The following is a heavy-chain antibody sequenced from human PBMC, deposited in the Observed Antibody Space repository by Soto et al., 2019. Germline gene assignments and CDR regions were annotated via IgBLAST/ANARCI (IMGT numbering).Heavy chain of an antibody. V-gene: IGHV1-18*01. J-gene: IGHJ6*02. CDR2: ISGYNGDT. CDR3: AKNGHPPYYYYGMDV. Sequence: ASVKVSCKASGYSCSTYGISWVRQAPGQGLEWMGWISGYNGDTNYAQKFQGRVTMTIDTSTTTAYLELRRLTYDDTAVYFCAKNGHPPYYYYGMDVWGQGTTVTVSS. CDR1: GYSCSTYG. D-gene: IGHD2-8*01.